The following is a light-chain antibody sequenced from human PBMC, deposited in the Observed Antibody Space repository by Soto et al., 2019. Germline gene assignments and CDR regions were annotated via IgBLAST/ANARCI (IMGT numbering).Light chain of an antibody. V-gene: IGKV1-8*01. J-gene: IGKJ1*01. CDR3: QQYHTQAT. CDR2: AAS. CDR1: QDVSGY. Sequence: KSQSPSSLSASTGDRVTITCRASQDVSGYVAWYQQKPGRAPNLLVYAASTLQAGVPSRFSGSASGTEFTLTITCLQSEDYATYFCQQYHTQATFGQGTKVDIK.